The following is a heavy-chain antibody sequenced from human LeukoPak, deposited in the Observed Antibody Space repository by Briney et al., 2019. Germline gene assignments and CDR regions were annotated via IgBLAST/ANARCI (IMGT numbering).Heavy chain of an antibody. CDR1: GYTFTSYD. J-gene: IGHJ4*02. CDR2: MNPDSGNT. V-gene: IGHV1-8*01. D-gene: IGHD2-2*02. CDR3: ARGSRRHCSSTSCYTNY. Sequence: VASVKVSCKASGYTFTSYDINWVRQATGQGLEWMGWMNPDSGNTGYAQKFQGRVTMTRNTSISTAYMELSSLRSEDTAVYYCARGSRRHCSSTSCYTNYWGQGTLVTVSS.